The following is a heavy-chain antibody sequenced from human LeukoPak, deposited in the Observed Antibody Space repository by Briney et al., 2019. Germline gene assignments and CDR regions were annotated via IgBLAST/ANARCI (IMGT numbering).Heavy chain of an antibody. V-gene: IGHV3-13*01. Sequence: GGSLRLSCAASGFTFSSYDMHWVRQATGKGLEWVSAIGTAGDTYYPGSGKGRSTISRENAKNSLYLQMNSLRAGDTAVYYCARASYGSGSYPLDYWGQGTLVTVSS. CDR2: IGTAGDT. J-gene: IGHJ4*02. CDR1: GFTFSSYD. D-gene: IGHD3-10*01. CDR3: ARASYGSGSYPLDY.